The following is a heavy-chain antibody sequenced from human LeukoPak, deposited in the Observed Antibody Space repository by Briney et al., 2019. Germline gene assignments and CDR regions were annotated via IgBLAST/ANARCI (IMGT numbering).Heavy chain of an antibody. V-gene: IGHV3-30-3*01. CDR1: GFTFSSYA. J-gene: IGHJ6*02. CDR2: ISYDGSNK. Sequence: PGGSLRLSCAASGFTFSSYAMHWVRQAPGKGLEWVAVISYDGSNKYYADSVKGRFTISRDNSKNTLYLQMNSLRAEDTAVYYCARVLAVLRYFDWLSRLYGMDVWGQGTTVTVSS. CDR3: ARVLAVLRYFDWLSRLYGMDV. D-gene: IGHD3-9*01.